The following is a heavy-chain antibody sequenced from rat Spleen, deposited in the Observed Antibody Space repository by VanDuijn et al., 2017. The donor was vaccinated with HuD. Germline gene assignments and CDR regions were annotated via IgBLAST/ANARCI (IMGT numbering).Heavy chain of an antibody. CDR2: INYDGSST. D-gene: IGHD4-3*01. V-gene: IGHV5-17*01. CDR1: GFTFDDYH. CDR3: TREGNSGYDY. Sequence: EVQLVESGGGLVQPGRSLKFSCAASGFTFDDYHMAWVRQAPTKGLEWVASINYDGSSTYYRDSVKGRFTISRDNAQNTLYLQMNSLRSEDTATYYCTREGNSGYDYWGQGVMVTVSS. J-gene: IGHJ2*01.